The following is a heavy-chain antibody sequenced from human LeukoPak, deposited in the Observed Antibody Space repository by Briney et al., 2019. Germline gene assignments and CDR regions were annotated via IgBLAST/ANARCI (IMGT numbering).Heavy chain of an antibody. CDR2: VYYAGSGS. Sequence: SQSLCLTWAVSAASTNTDSYFWGWIRQPPGKGLEWVGSVYYAGSGSHYNPSLKSRVTISVDTSRNRYSLKLHSVTTADTAVYYCVRLWLRWGIDYWGQGSLVTVSS. V-gene: IGHV4-39*01. J-gene: IGHJ4*02. CDR1: AASTNTDSYF. CDR3: VRLWLRWGIDY. D-gene: IGHD5-12*01.